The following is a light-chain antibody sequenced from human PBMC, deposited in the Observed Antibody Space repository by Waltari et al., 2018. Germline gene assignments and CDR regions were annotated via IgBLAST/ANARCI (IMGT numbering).Light chain of an antibody. J-gene: IGKJ3*01. V-gene: IGKV1-39*01. Sequence: DIEMPQSPSSLSASVGDSVTITCRASQNINNYVHWYQQKPMKAHRLLIYAASSLQSGVSSRFSGSGSGTDFTLTISSLQPEDFGSYYCQQSYSTPFTFGPGTRVDL. CDR2: AAS. CDR3: QQSYSTPFT. CDR1: QNINNY.